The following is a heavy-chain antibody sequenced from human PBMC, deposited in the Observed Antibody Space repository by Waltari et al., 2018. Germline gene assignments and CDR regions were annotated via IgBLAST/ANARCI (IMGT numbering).Heavy chain of an antibody. CDR3: VRDGDTSAPWAFDI. D-gene: IGHD6-25*01. CDR1: GFMFSRYW. V-gene: IGHV3-7*01. J-gene: IGHJ3*02. CDR2: INEDGSQK. Sequence: EVQLVESGGGLVQPGGSLRLSCAASGFMFSRYWMSWVRQAPGKGLEWAAKINEDGSQKQYVDSVKGRFTISRDNAKNSLYLQMNSLRVEDTAVYYCVRDGDTSAPWAFDIWGQGTMVTVSS.